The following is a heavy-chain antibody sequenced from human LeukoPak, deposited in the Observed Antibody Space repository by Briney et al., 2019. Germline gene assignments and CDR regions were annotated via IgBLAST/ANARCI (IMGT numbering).Heavy chain of an antibody. CDR2: ISGSGGST. CDR3: AKYGPRVVMSRHYFDI. D-gene: IGHD2-8*01. J-gene: IGHJ3*02. CDR1: GFTFSSYG. V-gene: IGHV3-23*01. Sequence: GGTLRLSCAASGFTFSSYGMSWVRQAPGKGLEWVSAISGSGGSTYYADSVKGRFTISRDNSKNTLYLQMNSLRAEDTAVYYCAKYGPRVVMSRHYFDIWGQGTMVTVSS.